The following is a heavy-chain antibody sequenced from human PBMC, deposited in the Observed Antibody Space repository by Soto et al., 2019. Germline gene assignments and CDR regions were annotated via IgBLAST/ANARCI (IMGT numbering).Heavy chain of an antibody. Sequence: GGSLRLSCAASGFTFSSYWMHWVRQAPGKGLVWVSRINSDGSSTSYADSVKGRFTISRDNAKNTLYLQMNSLRAEDTAVYYCARSAFEDYYYMDVWGKGTTVTVSS. J-gene: IGHJ6*03. CDR2: INSDGSST. CDR1: GFTFSSYW. V-gene: IGHV3-74*01. CDR3: ARSAFEDYYYMDV.